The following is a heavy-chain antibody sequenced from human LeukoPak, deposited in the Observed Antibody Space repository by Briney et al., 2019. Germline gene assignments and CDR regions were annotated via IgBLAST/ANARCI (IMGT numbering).Heavy chain of an antibody. V-gene: IGHV1-2*06. CDR1: GYTFTGYY. CDR3: ARGRMVYAMGFDP. Sequence: ASVKVSCKASGYTFTGYYMHWVRQAPGQGLEWMGRINPNSGGTNYAQKFQGRATMTRDTSISTAYMELSRLRSDDTAVYYCARGRMVYAMGFDPWGQGTLVTISS. D-gene: IGHD2-8*01. J-gene: IGHJ5*02. CDR2: INPNSGGT.